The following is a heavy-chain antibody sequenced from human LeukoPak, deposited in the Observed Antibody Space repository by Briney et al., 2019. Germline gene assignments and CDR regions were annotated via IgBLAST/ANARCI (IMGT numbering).Heavy chain of an antibody. CDR2: MNPNSGNT. CDR3: ARLEPSGELSLEDY. D-gene: IGHD3-16*02. J-gene: IGHJ4*02. CDR1: GYTFTSYD. V-gene: IGHV1-8*01. Sequence: GASVKVSCKASGYTFTSYDINWVRQATGQGLEWMGWMNPNSGNTGYAQKLQGRVTMTTDTSTSTAYMELRSLRSDDTAVYYCARLEPSGELSLEDYWGQGTLVTVSS.